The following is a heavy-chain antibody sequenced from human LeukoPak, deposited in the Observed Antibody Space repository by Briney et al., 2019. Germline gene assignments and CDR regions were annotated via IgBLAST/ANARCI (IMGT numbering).Heavy chain of an antibody. CDR3: AVRYCSGGDCYSWFDP. V-gene: IGHV1-69*13. D-gene: IGHD2-15*01. Sequence: SMKVSCKASGDTFSKYAFNWVRQAPGQGLEWIGGIRPIFGTANYAQKFQGRVTIIADESTSTAYMELNSLRSDGTAVYYCAVRYCSGGDCYSWFDPWGQGTLVTVSS. J-gene: IGHJ5*02. CDR1: GDTFSKYA. CDR2: IRPIFGTA.